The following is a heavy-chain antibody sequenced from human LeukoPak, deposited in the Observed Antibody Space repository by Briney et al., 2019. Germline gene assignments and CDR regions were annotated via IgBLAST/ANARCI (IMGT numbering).Heavy chain of an antibody. Sequence: GGSLRLSCAASGFTISNYAMSWVRQAPGKGLEWVSAISDGGGNTDYADSVKGRFTISRDNSKNTLYLQMNSLRAEDTAVYYCAKGLNIVVVPAAMLTGGGYFDYWGQGTLVTVSS. CDR3: AKGLNIVVVPAAMLTGGGYFDY. D-gene: IGHD2-2*01. CDR2: ISDGGGNT. V-gene: IGHV3-23*01. CDR1: GFTISNYA. J-gene: IGHJ4*02.